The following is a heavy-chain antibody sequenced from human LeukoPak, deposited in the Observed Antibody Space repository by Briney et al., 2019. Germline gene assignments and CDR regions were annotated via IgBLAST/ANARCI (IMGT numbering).Heavy chain of an antibody. Sequence: SETLSLTCTVSGGSISSGDHYWSWIRQPPGKGLEWIGYIYYSGTTYYNTSLRGRVTMSVDTSKSRFSLKLNSATAADTAVYYCVRGFLGLNGGVWGQGTTVTVSS. V-gene: IGHV4-30-4*01. CDR1: GGSISSGDHY. D-gene: IGHD1-26*01. CDR3: VRGFLGLNGGV. CDR2: IYYSGTT. J-gene: IGHJ6*02.